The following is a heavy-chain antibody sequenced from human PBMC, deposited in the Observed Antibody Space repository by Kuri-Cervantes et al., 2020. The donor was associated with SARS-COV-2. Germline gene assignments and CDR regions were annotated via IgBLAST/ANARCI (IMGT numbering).Heavy chain of an antibody. CDR3: ARSLVVPAANWFDP. Sequence: ASVKVSCKASGYTFTSYYMHWARQAPGQGLEWMGWISAYNGNTNYAQKLQGRVTMTTDTSTSTAYMELRSLRSDDTAVYYCARSLVVPAANWFDPWGQGTLVTVSS. D-gene: IGHD2-2*01. CDR1: GYTFTSYY. V-gene: IGHV1-18*04. CDR2: ISAYNGNT. J-gene: IGHJ5*02.